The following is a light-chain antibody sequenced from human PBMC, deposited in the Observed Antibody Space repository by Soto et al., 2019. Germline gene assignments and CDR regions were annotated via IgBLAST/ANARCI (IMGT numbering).Light chain of an antibody. CDR2: GAS. Sequence: EIVLTQSPGTLSLSPGERATLSCRTSQSISSSYLAWYQQKPGQAPRLLIYGASSRATGIPDRFSGRGSGTDFTLTISRLEPEDFAVYYCQQYGSSPITFGQGTRLEIK. J-gene: IGKJ5*01. V-gene: IGKV3-20*01. CDR1: QSISSSY. CDR3: QQYGSSPIT.